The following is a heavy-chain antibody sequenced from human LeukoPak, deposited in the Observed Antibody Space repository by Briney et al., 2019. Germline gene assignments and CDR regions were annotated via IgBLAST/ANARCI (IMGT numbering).Heavy chain of an antibody. V-gene: IGHV3-23*01. CDR1: GFTFSNYA. D-gene: IGHD1-1*01. Sequence: GGSLRLSCAASGFTFSNYAMSWVRQAPGKGLEWVSAISGSGGSTYNADSVKGRFTISRDNSKNTLYLQMNSLRAEDTAVYYCPKGRLAGTDRLFDAWGQGTLVTVSS. J-gene: IGHJ5*02. CDR3: PKGRLAGTDRLFDA. CDR2: ISGSGGST.